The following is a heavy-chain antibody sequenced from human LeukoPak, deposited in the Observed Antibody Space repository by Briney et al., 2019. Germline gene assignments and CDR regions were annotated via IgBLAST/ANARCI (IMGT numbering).Heavy chain of an antibody. CDR1: GFTVSSRY. D-gene: IGHD3-16*01. V-gene: IGHV3-66*01. CDR2: LYSGGST. Sequence: GRSLRLSCAASGFTVSSRYMSWVRQAPGKGLEWVSVLYSGGSTYYADSVKGRFTISRDKSKNTVSLQMSSLRAEDTAVYYCARGGGTYRELDYWGQGTLVTVSA. J-gene: IGHJ4*02. CDR3: ARGGGTYRELDY.